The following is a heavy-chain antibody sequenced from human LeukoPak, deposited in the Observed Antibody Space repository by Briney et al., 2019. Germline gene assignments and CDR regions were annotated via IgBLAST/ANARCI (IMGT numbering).Heavy chain of an antibody. CDR1: GYTFTGYY. CDR2: INPNSGGT. D-gene: IGHD3-10*01. V-gene: IGHV1-2*02. J-gene: IGHJ4*02. Sequence: GASVKVSCKASGYTFTGYYMHWVRQAPGQGLEWMGWINPNSGGTNYAQKFQGRVTMTRDTSISTAYMELSRLRSDDTAVYYCARDPYGSGSYYDDYWGQGTLVTVSS. CDR3: ARDPYGSGSYYDDY.